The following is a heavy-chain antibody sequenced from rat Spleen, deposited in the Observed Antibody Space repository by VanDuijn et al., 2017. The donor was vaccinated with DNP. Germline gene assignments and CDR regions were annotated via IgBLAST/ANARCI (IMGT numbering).Heavy chain of an antibody. CDR1: GFTFNNYW. CDR3: ARRWGHYGYKPLSYFDY. CDR2: ITGGGGTT. J-gene: IGHJ2*01. V-gene: IGHV5-31*01. D-gene: IGHD1-9*01. Sequence: EVQLVESGGDLVQPGRSLKLSCVASGFTFNNYWMTWIRQVPGKGLEWIASITGGGGTTSYPDSVKGRFTISRDDAKNTLSLQMDSLRSEDTATYFCARRWGHYGYKPLSYFDYWGQGVMVTVSS.